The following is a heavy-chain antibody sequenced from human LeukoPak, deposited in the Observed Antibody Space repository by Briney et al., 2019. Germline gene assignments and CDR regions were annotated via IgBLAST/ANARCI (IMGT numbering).Heavy chain of an antibody. D-gene: IGHD5-24*01. V-gene: IGHV3-48*02. CDR3: ARGASRGFDY. CDR1: GFTFSSNS. J-gene: IGHJ4*02. CDR2: ISSSSITT. Sequence: GGSLRLSCAASGFTFSSNSMNWVRQAPGKGLEWVSYISSSSITTYYADSVKGRFTISRDNAKNSLYLQMNSLRDEDTAVYYCARGASRGFDYWGQGTLVTVSS.